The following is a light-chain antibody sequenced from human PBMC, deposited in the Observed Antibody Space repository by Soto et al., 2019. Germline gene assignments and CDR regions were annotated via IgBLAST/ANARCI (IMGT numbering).Light chain of an antibody. V-gene: IGKV1-33*01. Sequence: DIQVTQTPYSLSASVGDRVTITCQASQNINNYLNWYQQKPGRAPKLLIYDASNLEAGVPSRFRGSGSGTGFTFTISRLQPEDVATYYCQQYENLPTFGQGTRLEIK. J-gene: IGKJ5*01. CDR2: DAS. CDR3: QQYENLPT. CDR1: QNINNY.